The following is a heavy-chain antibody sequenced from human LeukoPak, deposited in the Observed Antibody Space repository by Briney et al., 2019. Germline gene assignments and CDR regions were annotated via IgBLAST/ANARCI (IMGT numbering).Heavy chain of an antibody. V-gene: IGHV1-2*04. CDR1: GYTFTGYY. Sequence: GASVTVSFKASGYTFTGYYMHWVRQAPGQGLEWMGWINPNSGGTNYAQKFQGWVTMTRDTSISTAYMELSRLRSDDTAVYYCARDRVPVYAMALYYYYGMDVWGQGTTVTVSS. D-gene: IGHD2-8*01. J-gene: IGHJ6*02. CDR3: ARDRVPVYAMALYYYYGMDV. CDR2: INPNSGGT.